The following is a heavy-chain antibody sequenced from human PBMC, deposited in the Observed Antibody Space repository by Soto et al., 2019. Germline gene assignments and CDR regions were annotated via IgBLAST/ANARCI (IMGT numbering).Heavy chain of an antibody. CDR2: IIPIFGTA. D-gene: IGHD2-15*01. CDR3: ARVPDIVAAAGGMDV. J-gene: IGHJ6*02. CDR1: GGTFSSYA. V-gene: IGHV1-69*06. Sequence: GASVKVSCKASGGTFSSYAISWVRQAPGQGLEWMGGIIPIFGTANYAQKFQGRVTITADKSTSTAYMELSSLRSEDTAAYYCARVPDIVAAAGGMDVWGQGTTVTVSS.